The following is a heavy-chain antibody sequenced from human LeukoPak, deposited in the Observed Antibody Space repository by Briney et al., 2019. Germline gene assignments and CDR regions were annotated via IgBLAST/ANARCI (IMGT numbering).Heavy chain of an antibody. CDR3: ARDYLVGCTDTICYPIDY. CDR2: ISYEASNK. D-gene: IGHD2-8*02. J-gene: IGHJ4*02. V-gene: IGHV3-30*15. CDR1: GFTFGNHA. Sequence: GRSLRLSCAASGFTFGNHAMHWVRQAPGMGLEWVAVISYEASNKYYADSVKGRFTISRDNSKNMLYLQMSSLRAEDTAVYYCARDYLVGCTDTICYPIDYWGQGTLVTVSS.